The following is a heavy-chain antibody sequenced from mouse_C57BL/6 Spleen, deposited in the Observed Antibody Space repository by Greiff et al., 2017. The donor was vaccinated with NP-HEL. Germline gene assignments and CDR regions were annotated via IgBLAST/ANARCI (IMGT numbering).Heavy chain of an antibody. V-gene: IGHV1-39*01. CDR1: GYSFTDYN. CDR2: INPNYGTT. CDR3: AIALITTVGARSYWYFDV. Sequence: EVQLQQSGPELVKPGASVKISCKASGYSFTDYNMNWVKQSNGQSLEWIGVINPNYGTTSYNQKFKGKATLTVDQSSSTAYMQLNSLTSEDSAVYDCAIALITTVGARSYWYFDVWGTGTTVTVSS. D-gene: IGHD1-1*01. J-gene: IGHJ1*03.